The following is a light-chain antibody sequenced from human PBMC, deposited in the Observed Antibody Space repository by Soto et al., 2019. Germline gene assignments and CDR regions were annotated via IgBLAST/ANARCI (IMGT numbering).Light chain of an antibody. CDR1: QSVNNN. Sequence: ELVLTQSPATLSVSPGEGVTLSCRARQSVNNNLAWYQQKPGLAPSLLIRGASTRAAGVPARFSGSSSGTEFTLPISSLQSEDSAVYYCQEYNRRPPATFVQGTKVEIK. V-gene: IGKV3-15*01. CDR2: GAS. J-gene: IGKJ1*01. CDR3: QEYNRRPPAT.